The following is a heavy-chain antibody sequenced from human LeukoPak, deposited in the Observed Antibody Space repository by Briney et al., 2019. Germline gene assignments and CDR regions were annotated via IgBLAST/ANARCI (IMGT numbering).Heavy chain of an antibody. CDR1: GLTFSNYE. V-gene: IGHV3-48*03. J-gene: IGHJ4*02. CDR3: ARLGFCSDGSCYSLDY. Sequence: GGSLRLSCAASGLTFSNYEMNWVRQAPGMGLEWVSYITSSGPTAFYADYVKGRFNISRDNAQNSLFLQMNNLTAEDTAIYYCARLGFCSDGSCYSLDYWGQGILVTVSS. D-gene: IGHD2-15*01. CDR2: ITSSGPTA.